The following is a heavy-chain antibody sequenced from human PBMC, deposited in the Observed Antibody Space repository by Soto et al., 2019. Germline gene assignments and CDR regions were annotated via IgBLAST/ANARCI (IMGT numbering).Heavy chain of an antibody. CDR3: ARHVLSNYDFWSGYYVRDNYYYYGMDV. Sequence: PGESLKISCKGSGYSFTSYWIGWVRQMPGKGLEWMGIIYPGDSDTRYSPSFQGQVTISADKSISTAYLQWSSLKASDTAMYYCARHVLSNYDFWSGYYVRDNYYYYGMDVWGQGTTVTVSS. D-gene: IGHD3-3*01. J-gene: IGHJ6*02. CDR2: IYPGDSDT. V-gene: IGHV5-51*01. CDR1: GYSFTSYW.